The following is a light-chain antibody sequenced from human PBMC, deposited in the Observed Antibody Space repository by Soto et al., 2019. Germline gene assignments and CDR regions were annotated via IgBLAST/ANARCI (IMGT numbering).Light chain of an antibody. CDR3: HQRQSWPRR. J-gene: IGKJ1*01. CDR1: QYINTR. CDR2: QTS. Sequence: IVLTQSQTTLTTLPGARVTLSCRASQYINTRLAWYQHRPGQAPRLLIYQTSLRAAGIPARFSASGSGTDFTLTISDVQPEDFALYYCHQRQSWPRRFGQGSIVDVK. V-gene: IGKV3-11*01.